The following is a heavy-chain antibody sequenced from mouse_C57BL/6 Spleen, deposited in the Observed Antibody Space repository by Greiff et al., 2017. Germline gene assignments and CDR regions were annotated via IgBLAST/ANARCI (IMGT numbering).Heavy chain of an antibody. Sequence: VQLQQSGPELVKPGASVKISCKASGYAFSSSWMNWVKQRPGKGLEWIGRIYPGDGDTNYNGKFKGKATLTADKSSSTAYMQLSSLTSEDSAVYFCARGGAYDYYEWFAYWGQGTLVTVSA. V-gene: IGHV1-82*01. CDR1: GYAFSSSW. CDR2: IYPGDGDT. D-gene: IGHD2-4*01. J-gene: IGHJ3*01. CDR3: ARGGAYDYYEWFAY.